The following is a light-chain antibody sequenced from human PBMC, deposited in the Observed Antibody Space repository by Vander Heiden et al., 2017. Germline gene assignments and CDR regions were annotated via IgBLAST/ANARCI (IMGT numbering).Light chain of an antibody. Sequence: ELVITQSPATLSVSPGERATLPCRASQSVSSNLAWYQHKPGQAPRLLIYGASTRATGIPARFSGSGSGTEFTLTISSLQSEDFAVYYCQQYNNWPMYTFGQGTKLEIK. CDR3: QQYNNWPMYT. CDR1: QSVSSN. J-gene: IGKJ2*01. V-gene: IGKV3-15*01. CDR2: GAS.